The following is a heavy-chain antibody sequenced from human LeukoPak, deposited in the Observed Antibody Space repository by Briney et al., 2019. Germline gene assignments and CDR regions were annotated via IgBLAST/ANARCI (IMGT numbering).Heavy chain of an antibody. D-gene: IGHD3-9*01. Sequence: GGSLRLSCAASGFTFSVYNMNWVRQAPGKGLQWVSGITRNNAIIGYVDSVKGRFTISRDNAKNSLYLQMNTLRPEDTAFYYCARGDILTTRQLGSWGQGTLVTVSS. CDR3: ARGDILTTRQLGS. J-gene: IGHJ5*02. CDR1: GFTFSVYN. V-gene: IGHV3-9*01. CDR2: ITRNNAII.